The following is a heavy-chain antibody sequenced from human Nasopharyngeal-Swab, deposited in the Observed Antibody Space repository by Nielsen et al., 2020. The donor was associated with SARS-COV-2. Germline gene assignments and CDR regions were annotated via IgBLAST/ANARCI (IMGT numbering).Heavy chain of an antibody. Sequence: SYTLSLTCTVSGCSISSSSYYWGWIRQPPGKGLEWIGSIYYSGSTYYNPSLKSRVTISVDTSKNQFTLKLSSVTAADTAVYYCARGQGGGNSVGAVDIWGQGTMVTVSS. V-gene: IGHV4-39*06. CDR2: IYYSGST. J-gene: IGHJ3*02. CDR3: ARGQGGGNSVGAVDI. CDR1: GCSISSSSYY. D-gene: IGHD4-23*01.